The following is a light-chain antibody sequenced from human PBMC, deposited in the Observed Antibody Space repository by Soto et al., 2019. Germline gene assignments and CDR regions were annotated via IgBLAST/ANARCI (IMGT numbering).Light chain of an antibody. CDR1: SSDVGAYTS. CDR3: FSFTSTNTHV. Sequence: QSVLTQPASVSGSPGQSITVSCTGSSSDVGAYTSVSWYQHHPGKVPKVIIYETSKRPSGVSDRFSGSKSGNTAPLTISGLQAEDEADYYCFSFTSTNTHVFGSGTKVTVL. CDR2: ETS. J-gene: IGLJ1*01. V-gene: IGLV2-14*01.